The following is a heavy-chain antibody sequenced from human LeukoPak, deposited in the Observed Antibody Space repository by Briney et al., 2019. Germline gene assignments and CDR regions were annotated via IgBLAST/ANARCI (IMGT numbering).Heavy chain of an antibody. J-gene: IGHJ4*02. CDR1: GGSISSGDYY. Sequence: PSETLSLTCTVSGGSISSGDYYWSWIRQPPGKGLEWIGYIYYSGSTYYNPSLKSRVTISVDTSKNQFSLKLSSVTAADTAVYYCARVTVADYDTSGYYDYWGQGTLVTVSS. CDR3: ARVTVADYDTSGYYDY. CDR2: IYYSGST. D-gene: IGHD3-22*01. V-gene: IGHV4-30-4*01.